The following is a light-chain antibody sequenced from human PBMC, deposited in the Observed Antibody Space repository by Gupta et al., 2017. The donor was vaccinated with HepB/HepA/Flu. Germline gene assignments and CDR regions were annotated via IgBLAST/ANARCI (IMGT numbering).Light chain of an antibody. CDR2: AAS. CDR3: QQSYSTLRFT. V-gene: IGKV1-39*01. CDR1: QTISNY. Sequence: DIQMTHSASSLSASVGDRVTITCRPSQTISNYLNWYQQKPGKAPKLLIYAASSLQSGVPSRFSGSGSGTDFTLTISSLQPEDFATYYCQQSYSTLRFTFGPGTKVDIK. J-gene: IGKJ3*01.